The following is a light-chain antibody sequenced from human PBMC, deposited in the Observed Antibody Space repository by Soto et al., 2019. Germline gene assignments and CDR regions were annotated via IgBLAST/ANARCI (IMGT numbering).Light chain of an antibody. CDR2: YAS. CDR1: QTVSRY. Sequence: VLTQSPATLSLSPGERATLSCRASQTVSRYLAWYQQKPGQAPRLLIYYASNRATGIPARFSGSGSGTAYTHTISSPEPEDFAVYYCQQRSTWPLFTFGGGTKVEI. V-gene: IGKV3-11*01. J-gene: IGKJ4*01. CDR3: QQRSTWPLFT.